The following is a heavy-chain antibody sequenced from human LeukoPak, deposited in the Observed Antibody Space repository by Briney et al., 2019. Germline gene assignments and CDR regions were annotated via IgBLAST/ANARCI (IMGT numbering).Heavy chain of an antibody. V-gene: IGHV5-51*01. CDR1: GYIFSNYW. CDR3: ARLSGSTSAPSDY. CDR2: IYPGDSDT. Sequence: GESLKISCKASGYIFSNYWITWVRQMPGKGLEWMGIIYPGDSDTRYSPSFQGQVTISADKSISTAYLQWSSLKASDTAMYYCARLSGSTSAPSDYWGQGTLVTVSS. J-gene: IGHJ4*02. D-gene: IGHD2-2*01.